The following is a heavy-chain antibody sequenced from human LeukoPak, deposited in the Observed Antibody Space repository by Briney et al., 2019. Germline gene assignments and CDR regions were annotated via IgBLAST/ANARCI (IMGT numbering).Heavy chain of an antibody. Sequence: SETLSLTCAVYGGSFSGYYWSWIRQPPGKGLEWIGEINHSGSTNYNPSLKSRVTISVDTSKNQFSLKLSSVTAADTAVYYCASYVFRGMAAAGPTKYYFDYWGQGTLVTVSS. D-gene: IGHD6-13*01. CDR1: GGSFSGYY. CDR3: ASYVFRGMAAAGPTKYYFDY. CDR2: INHSGST. J-gene: IGHJ4*02. V-gene: IGHV4-34*01.